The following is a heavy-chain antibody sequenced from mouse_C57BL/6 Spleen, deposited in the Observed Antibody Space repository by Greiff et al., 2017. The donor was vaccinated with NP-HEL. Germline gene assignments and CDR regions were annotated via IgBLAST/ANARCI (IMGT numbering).Heavy chain of an antibody. CDR3: ARDSSKGYFDY. V-gene: IGHV1-53*01. CDR2: INPSNGGT. Sequence: QVQLQQPGTELVKPGASVKLSCKASGYTFTSYWMHWVKQRPGQGLEWIGNINPSNGGTNYNEKFKGKATLTADKSSSTAYMQFSSLTSEDSAIYYCARDSSKGYFDYWGQGTTLTVSS. J-gene: IGHJ2*01. CDR1: GYTFTSYW. D-gene: IGHD3-2*01.